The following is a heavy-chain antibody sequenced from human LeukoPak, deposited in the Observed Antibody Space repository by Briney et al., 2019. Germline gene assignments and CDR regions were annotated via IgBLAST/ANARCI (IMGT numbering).Heavy chain of an antibody. J-gene: IGHJ5*02. Sequence: SETLSLTCAVYGGSFSGYYWSWIRQPPGKGLEWIGEINHSGSTNYNPSLKRRVTISVDTSKNQFSLKLSSVTAADTAVYYCAREEYYDSSGYYYGNGFDPWGQGTLVTVSS. CDR1: GGSFSGYY. D-gene: IGHD3-22*01. CDR3: AREEYYDSSGYYYGNGFDP. CDR2: INHSGST. V-gene: IGHV4-34*01.